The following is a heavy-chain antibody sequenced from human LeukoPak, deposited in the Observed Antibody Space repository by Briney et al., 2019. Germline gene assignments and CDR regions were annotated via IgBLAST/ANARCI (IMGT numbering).Heavy chain of an antibody. CDR2: INHSGST. Sequence: SETLSLTCAVYGGSFSGYYWSWIRQPPGKGLEWIGEINHSGSTNYNPSLKSRVTISVDTSKNQFSLKLSSVTAADTAVYYCARGPLITMVRGVIINFWFDPWGQGTLVTVSS. CDR1: GGSFSGYY. CDR3: ARGPLITMVRGVIINFWFDP. V-gene: IGHV4-34*01. D-gene: IGHD3-10*01. J-gene: IGHJ5*02.